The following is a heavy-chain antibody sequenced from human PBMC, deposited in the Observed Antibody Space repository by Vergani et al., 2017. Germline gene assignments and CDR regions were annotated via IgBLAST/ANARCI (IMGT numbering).Heavy chain of an antibody. CDR1: GGSINTGAYY. J-gene: IGHJ4*02. CDR3: ARDLSYSTAWPFFDS. CDR2: VYTSGMT. V-gene: IGHV4-61*02. D-gene: IGHD4-11*01. Sequence: QVQLQESGPRLVRPSQTLSLTCTVSGGSINTGAYYWSWIRQPAGKGLEWIGRVYTSGMTNYNPSLKSRVTILVDRSKSQLSLKLTSVTAADTAVYFCARDLSYSTAWPFFDSRGQGTLVTVSS.